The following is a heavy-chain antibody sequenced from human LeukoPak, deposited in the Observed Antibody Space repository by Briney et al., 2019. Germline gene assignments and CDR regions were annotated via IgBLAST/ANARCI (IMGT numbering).Heavy chain of an antibody. J-gene: IGHJ4*02. CDR2: IYHSGST. Sequence: SETLSLTCTVSGGSVSSFYWTWIRQPPGKGLEWIGSIYHSGSTYYNPSLKSRVTISVDTSKNQFSLKLGSVTAADTAVYYCASLQLGNFDYWGQGTLVTVSS. D-gene: IGHD6-13*01. CDR1: GGSVSSFY. V-gene: IGHV4-59*08. CDR3: ASLQLGNFDY.